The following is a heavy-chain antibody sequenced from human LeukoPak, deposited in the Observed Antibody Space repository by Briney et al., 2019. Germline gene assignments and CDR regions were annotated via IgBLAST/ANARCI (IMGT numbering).Heavy chain of an antibody. V-gene: IGHV3-11*01. Sequence: GGSLRLSCVASGFTFSDYYMRWFRQAPGKGLEWVSYISKSGDSIYYADSVKGRFTISRDNAKNSLYLQMNSLRGEDTAVYYCARIIVVVPAARSGLGAFDIWGQGTMVTVSS. D-gene: IGHD2-2*01. J-gene: IGHJ3*02. CDR2: ISKSGDSI. CDR1: GFTFSDYY. CDR3: ARIIVVVPAARSGLGAFDI.